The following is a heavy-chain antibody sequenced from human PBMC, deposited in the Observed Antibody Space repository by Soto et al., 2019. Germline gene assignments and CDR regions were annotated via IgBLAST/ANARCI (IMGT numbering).Heavy chain of an antibody. V-gene: IGHV1-69*08. CDR3: ARDRITTRGDAFDL. CDR2: IIPIPDIT. CDR1: GGTFSTYI. Sequence: QVQLVQSGAEERKPGSSVKVSCKAPGGTFSTYIISWVRQAPGQGLERMGMIIPIPDITNYAQKLQCRVTVTADRATSKAYMELTSLKSEDTAVYYCARDRITTRGDAFDLWGQGTMFTVSS. D-gene: IGHD3-3*01. J-gene: IGHJ3*01.